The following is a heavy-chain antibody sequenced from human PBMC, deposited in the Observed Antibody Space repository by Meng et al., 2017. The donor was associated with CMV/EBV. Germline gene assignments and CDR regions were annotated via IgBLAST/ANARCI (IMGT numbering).Heavy chain of an antibody. V-gene: IGHV4-34*01. CDR1: GGSFSGYY. D-gene: IGHD2-2*01. Sequence: GSLRLSCAVYGGSFSGYYWSWIRQPPGNGLEWIGEINHSGSTNYNPSLKSRVTISGDTSKNQFSLKLSSVTAADTAVYYCARAPIYCSSTSCYGEGGMDVWGQGTTVTVSS. CDR2: INHSGST. J-gene: IGHJ6*02. CDR3: ARAPIYCSSTSCYGEGGMDV.